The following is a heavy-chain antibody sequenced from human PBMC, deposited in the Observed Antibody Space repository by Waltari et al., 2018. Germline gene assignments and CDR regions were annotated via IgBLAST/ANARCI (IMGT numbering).Heavy chain of an antibody. D-gene: IGHD2-2*02. CDR2: INHSGST. Sequence: QVQLQQWGAGLLKPSETLSLTCAVYGVSFSGYYWSWIRQTPGKGLEWIGEINHSGSTNYNPSLKSRVTISVDTSKNQFSMKLSSVTAADTAVYYCARLLGYCSSTSCYTGDYWGQGTLVTVSS. CDR1: GVSFSGYY. J-gene: IGHJ4*02. CDR3: ARLLGYCSSTSCYTGDY. V-gene: IGHV4-34*01.